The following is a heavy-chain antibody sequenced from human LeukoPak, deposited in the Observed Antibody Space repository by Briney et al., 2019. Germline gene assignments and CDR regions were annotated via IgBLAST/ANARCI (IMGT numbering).Heavy chain of an antibody. V-gene: IGHV3-48*03. Sequence: PGGSLRLSCAAFGFSFSSYGMNWVRQAPGKGLEWVSSISTSGSTIYYADSVKGRFTVSRDNARNSLYLQVDSLRAEDTAVFYCARDGPGYSFDYWGQGTLVTVSS. D-gene: IGHD5-18*01. CDR3: ARDGPGYSFDY. CDR2: ISTSGSTI. CDR1: GFSFSSYG. J-gene: IGHJ4*02.